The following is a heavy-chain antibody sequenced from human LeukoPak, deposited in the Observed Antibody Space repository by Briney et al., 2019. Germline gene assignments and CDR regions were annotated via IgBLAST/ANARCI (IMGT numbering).Heavy chain of an antibody. CDR1: GYSFTSYW. CDR2: IYPGDSDT. CDR3: ARLGGSSGWYFSGANWFDP. J-gene: IGHJ5*02. D-gene: IGHD6-19*01. V-gene: IGHV5-51*01. Sequence: GESLKISCKGSGYSFTSYWIGWVRQMPGKGLEWMGIIYPGDSDTRYSPSFPGQVTISADKSISTAYLQWSSLKASDTAMYYCARLGGSSGWYFSGANWFDPWGQGTLVTVSS.